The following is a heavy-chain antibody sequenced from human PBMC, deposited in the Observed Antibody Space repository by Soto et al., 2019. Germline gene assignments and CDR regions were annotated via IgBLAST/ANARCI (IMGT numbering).Heavy chain of an antibody. J-gene: IGHJ4*02. V-gene: IGHV4-39*01. Sequence: QLQLQESGPGLVKPSETLSLTCSVSDDSINSDKYYWGWIRQPPGKGLEWIGSLYYRGNAYYNPSLQPRVDVPLDKSRGQFSLKLNSVTAADSAVYFCARLEGLATISYYFDFWGPGALVTVSS. CDR2: LYYRGNA. CDR1: DDSINSDKYY. D-gene: IGHD3-9*01. CDR3: ARLEGLATISYYFDF.